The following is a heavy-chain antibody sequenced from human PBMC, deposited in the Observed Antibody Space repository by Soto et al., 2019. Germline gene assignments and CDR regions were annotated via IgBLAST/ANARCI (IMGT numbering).Heavy chain of an antibody. J-gene: IGHJ4*02. Sequence: QVQLVESGGGLVKPGGSLRLSCTASGFTFSDYYMSWIRQAPGKGLEWVSYISSPGSSVYYADSVKGRFTMSRDNAKNSLYLRMNSLRAEDTAVYYCTRDPQASRPDYWGQGTLVTVSS. CDR3: TRDPQASRPDY. CDR1: GFTFSDYY. V-gene: IGHV3-11*01. CDR2: ISSPGSSV.